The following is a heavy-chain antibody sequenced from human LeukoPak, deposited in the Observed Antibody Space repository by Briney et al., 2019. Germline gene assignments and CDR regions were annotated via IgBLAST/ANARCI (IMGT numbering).Heavy chain of an antibody. CDR1: GFTFSSYA. D-gene: IGHD6-13*01. CDR3: AKDRGSSWPYYGMDV. Sequence: GGSLRLSCAASGFTFSSYAMHWVRQAPGKGLEWVTAILNDGSNKFYADSVKGRFTISRDNAKNSLYLQMNSLRAEDTALYYCAKDRGSSWPYYGMDVWGQGTTVTVSS. J-gene: IGHJ6*02. CDR2: ILNDGSNK. V-gene: IGHV3-30*04.